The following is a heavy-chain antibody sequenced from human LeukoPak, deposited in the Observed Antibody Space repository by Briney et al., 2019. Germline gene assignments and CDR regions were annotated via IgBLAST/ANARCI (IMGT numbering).Heavy chain of an antibody. CDR3: ARVRIAVDEVYFDY. V-gene: IGHV4-4*02. D-gene: IGHD6-19*01. Sequence: SETLSLTCAVSGGSISSSNWWSWVRQPPGKGLEWIGEIYHSGSTNYNPSLKSRVTISVDKSKNQISLKLSSVTAADTAVYYCARVRIAVDEVYFDYWGQGTLVTVSS. J-gene: IGHJ4*02. CDR1: GGSISSSNW. CDR2: IYHSGST.